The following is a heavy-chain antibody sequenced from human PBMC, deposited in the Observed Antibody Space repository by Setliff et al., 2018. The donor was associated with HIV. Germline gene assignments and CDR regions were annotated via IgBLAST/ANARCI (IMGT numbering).Heavy chain of an antibody. V-gene: IGHV3-48*04. CDR1: GFAFNIYS. D-gene: IGHD6-13*01. Sequence: GESLKISCAASGFAFNIYSMNWVRQTPGKGLEWISYIDGYSNNIYYVDSVKGRFTISRDNSRNSLYLQMNSLRAEDTAVYYCARIKWAAAGPLFDLWGQGTQVTVSS. CDR3: ARIKWAAAGPLFDL. J-gene: IGHJ4*02. CDR2: IDGYSNNI.